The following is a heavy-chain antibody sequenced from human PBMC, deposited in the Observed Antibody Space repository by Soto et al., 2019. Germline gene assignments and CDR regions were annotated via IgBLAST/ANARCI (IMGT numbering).Heavy chain of an antibody. D-gene: IGHD5-12*01. CDR1: GFIFSSYT. Sequence: EVQLVESGGGLVKPGGSLRLSCAASGFIFSSYTMNWVHQAPGKGLEWVSSISASSTYIYYADSLKGRFTISRGNAYNSLYLQMSSLRAEDTAVYYCARGWLRDPWMYWGQGTLVTVSS. J-gene: IGHJ4*02. CDR3: ARGWLRDPWMY. CDR2: ISASSTYI. V-gene: IGHV3-21*01.